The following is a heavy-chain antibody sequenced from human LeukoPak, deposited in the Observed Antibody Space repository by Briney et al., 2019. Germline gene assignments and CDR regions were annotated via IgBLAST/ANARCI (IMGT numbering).Heavy chain of an antibody. J-gene: IGHJ3*02. CDR2: IYYSGST. V-gene: IGHV4-39*07. CDR3: ARGKTYYDISKDAFDI. D-gene: IGHD3-22*01. Sequence: SETLSLTCTVSGGXISSSSYYWGWIRQPPGRGLEWIGSIYYSGSTNYNPSLKSRVTISVDTSKNQFSLKLSSVTAADTAVYYCARGKTYYDISKDAFDIWGQGTMVTVSS. CDR1: GGXISSSSYY.